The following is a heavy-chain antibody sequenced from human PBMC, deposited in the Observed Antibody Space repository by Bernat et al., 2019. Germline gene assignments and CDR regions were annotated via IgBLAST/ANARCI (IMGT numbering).Heavy chain of an antibody. CDR2: ISSSSSYI. V-gene: IGHV3-21*01. CDR1: GFTFSSYS. Sequence: EVQLVESGGGLVKPGGSLRLSCAASGFTFSSYSMNWVRQAPGKGLEWVSSISSSSSYIYYTDSVKGRFTISRDNAKNSLYLQMNSLRAEDTAVYYCARRIAAAGTNAFDIWGQGTVVTVSS. CDR3: ARRIAAAGTNAFDI. D-gene: IGHD6-13*01. J-gene: IGHJ3*02.